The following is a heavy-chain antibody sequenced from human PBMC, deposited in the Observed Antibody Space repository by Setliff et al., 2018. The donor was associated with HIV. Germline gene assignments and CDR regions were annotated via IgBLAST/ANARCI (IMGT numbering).Heavy chain of an antibody. CDR2: IWYDGSTT. V-gene: IGHV3-33*01. Sequence: PGGSLRLSCAASGFTFSSYGMHWVRQAPGKGLEWVAVIWYDGSTTNYADSVKGRFTISRDNAKSTLYLQMSSLRAEDTAIYYCGRDLSGYSDYWGQGTPVTVSS. CDR1: GFTFSSYG. J-gene: IGHJ4*02. D-gene: IGHD3-22*01. CDR3: GRDLSGYSDY.